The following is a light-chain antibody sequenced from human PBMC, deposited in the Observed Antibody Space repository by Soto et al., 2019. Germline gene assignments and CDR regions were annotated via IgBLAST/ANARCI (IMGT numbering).Light chain of an antibody. Sequence: DILMTQSPLSLPVTPGDPASISCSSSQSLLHSNGYNYLDWYLQKPGQSPQLLIYLGSNRASGVPDRFSGSGSGTDFTLKISRVEAEDVGVYYCMQALQTRTFGQGTKV. V-gene: IGKV2-28*01. J-gene: IGKJ1*01. CDR2: LGS. CDR1: QSLLHSNGYNY. CDR3: MQALQTRT.